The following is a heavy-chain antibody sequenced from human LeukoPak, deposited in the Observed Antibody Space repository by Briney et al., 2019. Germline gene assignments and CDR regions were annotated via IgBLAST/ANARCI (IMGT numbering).Heavy chain of an antibody. Sequence: SQTLSLTCTVSGGSISSGDYYWSWIRQPPGKGLEWIGYIYYSGSTYYNPSLKSRVTISVDTSKNQFSLKLSSVTAADTAVYYCARVVFGRATSIDYWGQGTLVTVSS. CDR1: GGSISSGDYY. CDR2: IYYSGST. J-gene: IGHJ4*02. CDR3: ARVVFGRATSIDY. V-gene: IGHV4-30-4*01. D-gene: IGHD1-26*01.